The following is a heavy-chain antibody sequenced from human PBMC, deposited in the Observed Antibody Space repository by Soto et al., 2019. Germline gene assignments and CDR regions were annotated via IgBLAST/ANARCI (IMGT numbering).Heavy chain of an antibody. D-gene: IGHD4-17*01. J-gene: IGHJ4*02. Sequence: GASVKVSCKASGGTFSSYAISWVRQAPGQGLEWMGGIIPIFGTAKYAQKFQGRVTITADESTSTAYMELSSLRSEDTAVYYCARDAVPGYGDYHLDYWGQGTLVTVSS. CDR1: GGTFSSYA. CDR2: IIPIFGTA. CDR3: ARDAVPGYGDYHLDY. V-gene: IGHV1-69*13.